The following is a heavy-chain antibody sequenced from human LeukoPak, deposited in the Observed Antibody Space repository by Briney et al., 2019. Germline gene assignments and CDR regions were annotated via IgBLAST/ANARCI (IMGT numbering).Heavy chain of an antibody. Sequence: ASVKVSCKASGYTFTSYGISWVRQAPGQGLEWMGWISAYNGNTNYAQKLQGRVTITADTSTRSSYMLLRSPTSDDTAVYYCARGVKGYYYDSSCYYLVYFDYWGQGTLVTVAS. CDR3: ARGVKGYYYDSSCYYLVYFDY. D-gene: IGHD3-22*01. J-gene: IGHJ4*02. CDR1: GYTFTSYG. V-gene: IGHV1-18*01. CDR2: ISAYNGNT.